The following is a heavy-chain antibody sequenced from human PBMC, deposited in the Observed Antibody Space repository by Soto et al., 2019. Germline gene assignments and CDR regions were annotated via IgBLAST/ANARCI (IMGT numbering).Heavy chain of an antibody. CDR2: ISWNSGSI. Sequence: QAGGSLRLSCAASGFTFDDYAMHWVRQAPGKGLEWVSGISWNSGSIGYADSVKGRFTISRDNAENSLYLQMNSLRAEDTALYYCAKDIGGGLWDAFDIWGQGTMVTVSS. CDR3: AKDIGGGLWDAFDI. J-gene: IGHJ3*02. V-gene: IGHV3-9*01. CDR1: GFTFDDYA. D-gene: IGHD3-10*01.